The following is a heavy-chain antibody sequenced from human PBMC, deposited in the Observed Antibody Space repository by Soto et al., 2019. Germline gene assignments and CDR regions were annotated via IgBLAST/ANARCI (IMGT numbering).Heavy chain of an antibody. CDR3: AREVVVAATHYYGMDV. CDR2: IIPIFGTA. CDR1: GGTFSSYA. J-gene: IGHJ6*02. D-gene: IGHD2-15*01. V-gene: IGHV1-69*12. Sequence: QVQLVQSGAEVKKPGSSVKVSCKASGGTFSSYAISWVRQAPGQGLEWMGGIIPIFGTANYAQKFQGRVTITADESTSTAYMELSSRRSEDTAVYYCAREVVVAATHYYGMDVWGQGTTVTVSS.